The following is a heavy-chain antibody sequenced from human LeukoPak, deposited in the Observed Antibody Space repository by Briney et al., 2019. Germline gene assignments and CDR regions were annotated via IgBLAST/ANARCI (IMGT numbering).Heavy chain of an antibody. CDR1: GYTFTSYG. V-gene: IGHV1-58*02. D-gene: IGHD6-19*01. CDR2: IVVGSGNT. Sequence: SVKVSCKASGYTFTSYGISWVRQARGQRLEWTGWIVVGSGNTNFAQKFQERVIITRDMSTSTAYMELSSLRSEDTAVYYCAADSSGWYSTFDYWGQGTLVTVSS. J-gene: IGHJ4*02. CDR3: AADSSGWYSTFDY.